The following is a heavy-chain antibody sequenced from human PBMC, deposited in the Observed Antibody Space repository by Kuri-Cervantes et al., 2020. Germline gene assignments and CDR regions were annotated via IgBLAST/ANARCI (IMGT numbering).Heavy chain of an antibody. Sequence: ASVKVSCKASGYTFTGYYMHWVRQAPGQGLEWMGWINPNSGGTNYAQKFQGRVTMTRDTSISTAYMELSRLRSDDTAVYYCARAGSVMITFGGAVAYRFDCWGQGTLVTVSS. CDR3: ARAGSVMITFGGAVAYRFDC. J-gene: IGHJ4*02. CDR1: GYTFTGYY. CDR2: INPNSGGT. V-gene: IGHV1-2*02. D-gene: IGHD3-16*01.